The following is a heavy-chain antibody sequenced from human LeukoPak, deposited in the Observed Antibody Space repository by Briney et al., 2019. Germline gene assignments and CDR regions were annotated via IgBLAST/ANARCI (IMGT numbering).Heavy chain of an antibody. D-gene: IGHD2-2*01. J-gene: IGHJ6*02. Sequence: ASVKVSCKASGYTFTSHGISWVRQAPGQGLEWMGWISAYNGNTNYAQKLQGRVTMTTDTSTSTAYMELRSLRSDDTAVHYCARGSVVPAARTYYGMDVWGQGTTVTVSS. CDR1: GYTFTSHG. CDR3: ARGSVVPAARTYYGMDV. V-gene: IGHV1-18*01. CDR2: ISAYNGNT.